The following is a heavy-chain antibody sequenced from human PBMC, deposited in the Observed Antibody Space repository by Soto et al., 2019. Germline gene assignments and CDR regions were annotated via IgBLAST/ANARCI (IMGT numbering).Heavy chain of an antibody. Sequence: SVKVSCKASGFTFTSSAVQWVRQARGQRLEWIGCIVVGSGNTNYAQKFQERVTITRDMSTSTAYMELSSLRSEDTAVYYCAADPPMVRGVRSADYYYGMDVWGQGTTVTVSS. J-gene: IGHJ6*02. CDR2: IVVGSGNT. D-gene: IGHD3-10*01. CDR1: GFTFTSSA. CDR3: AADPPMVRGVRSADYYYGMDV. V-gene: IGHV1-58*01.